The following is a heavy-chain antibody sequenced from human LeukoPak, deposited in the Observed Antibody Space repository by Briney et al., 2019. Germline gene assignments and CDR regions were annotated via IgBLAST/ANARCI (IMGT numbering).Heavy chain of an antibody. CDR2: IIPIFGTA. CDR3: ARTRWGYYDSSGYPYYFDY. CDR1: GYTFTGYY. Sequence: GASVKVSCKASGYTFTGYYMHWVRQAPGQGLEWMGGIIPIFGTANYAQKFQGRVTITADESTSTAYMELSSLRSEDTAVYYCARTRWGYYDSSGYPYYFDYWGQGTLVTVSS. D-gene: IGHD3-22*01. J-gene: IGHJ4*02. V-gene: IGHV1-69*13.